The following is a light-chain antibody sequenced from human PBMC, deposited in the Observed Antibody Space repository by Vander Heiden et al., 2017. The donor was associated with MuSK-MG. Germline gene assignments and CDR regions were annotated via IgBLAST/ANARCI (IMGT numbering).Light chain of an antibody. J-gene: IGKJ1*01. CDR3: QRTWSVPPWT. CDR2: GAS. CDR1: QGISTN. Sequence: DIQMAQSASSLSASVGDRVTISCRPSQGISTNLAWYQMKPGKAPKLLIYGASTLQTGVPSRFSGSGSGTDFTLTISSLQPEDFATYYCQRTWSVPPWTFGQGTKVEI. V-gene: IGKV1-39*01.